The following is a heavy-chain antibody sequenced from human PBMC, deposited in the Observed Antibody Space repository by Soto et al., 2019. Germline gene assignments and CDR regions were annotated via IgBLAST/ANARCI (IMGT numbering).Heavy chain of an antibody. J-gene: IGHJ3*02. V-gene: IGHV3-64*01. Sequence: PGGSLRLSCAASGFTFSSYAMHWVRQAPGKGLEYVSAISSNGGSTYYANSVKGRFTISRDNSKNTLYLQMNSLRAEDTAVYYCASFPLHYYDSSGYYYLGDAFDIWGQGTMVTDSS. D-gene: IGHD3-22*01. CDR1: GFTFSSYA. CDR3: ASFPLHYYDSSGYYYLGDAFDI. CDR2: ISSNGGST.